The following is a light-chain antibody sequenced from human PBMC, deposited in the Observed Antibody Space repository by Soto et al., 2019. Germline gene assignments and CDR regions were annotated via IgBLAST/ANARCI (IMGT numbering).Light chain of an antibody. CDR2: GTS. CDR1: QSVSSN. Sequence: EIVMTQSQASLSVSPGERATLSCRASQSVSSNLAWYQHKPGQAPRLLIYGTSTRATGIPARFSGSGSGTEFTLTISSLQSEDFAVYSCQQYNNWPLTFGGGTKVEIK. V-gene: IGKV3-15*01. CDR3: QQYNNWPLT. J-gene: IGKJ4*01.